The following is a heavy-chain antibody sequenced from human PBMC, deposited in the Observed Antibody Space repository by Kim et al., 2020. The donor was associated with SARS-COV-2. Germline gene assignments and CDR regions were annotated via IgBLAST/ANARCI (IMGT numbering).Heavy chain of an antibody. CDR3: ARVASVVRGVITPLCY. J-gene: IGHJ4*02. CDR2: INPSGGST. V-gene: IGHV1-46*01. CDR1: GYTFTSYY. D-gene: IGHD3-10*01. Sequence: ASVKVSCKASGYTFTSYYMHWVRQAPGQGLEWMGIINPSGGSTSYAQKFQGRVTMTRDTSTSTVYMELSSLRSEDTAVYYCARVASVVRGVITPLCYWGQGTLVTVSS.